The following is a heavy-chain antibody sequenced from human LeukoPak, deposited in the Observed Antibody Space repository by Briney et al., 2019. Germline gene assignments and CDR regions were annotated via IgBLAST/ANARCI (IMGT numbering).Heavy chain of an antibody. CDR1: GFTFSSYA. V-gene: IGHV3-30*04. CDR2: ISYDGSNK. D-gene: IGHD3-22*01. CDR3: ARDGYYYDSSGRTLSSFDY. J-gene: IGHJ4*02. Sequence: PGGSLRLSCAASGFTFSSYAMHWVRQAPGKGLEWVAVISYDGSNKYYADSVKGRFTISRDNSKNTLYLQINSLRAEDTAVYYCARDGYYYDSSGRTLSSFDYWGQGTLVTVSS.